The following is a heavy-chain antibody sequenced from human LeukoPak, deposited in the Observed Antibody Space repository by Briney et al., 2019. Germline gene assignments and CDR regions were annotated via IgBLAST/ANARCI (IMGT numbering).Heavy chain of an antibody. J-gene: IGHJ4*02. V-gene: IGHV4-59*01. Sequence: SETLSLTCSVFGGSISSYYWSWIRQPPGKALEWIGYIHDSGTTNYNPSLKSRVTISTDTAKKQVSLRLTSVTAADTAVYYCAREGRGEHSYGYDYWGQGTLVIVSS. D-gene: IGHD5-18*01. CDR1: GGSISSYY. CDR2: IHDSGTT. CDR3: AREGRGEHSYGYDY.